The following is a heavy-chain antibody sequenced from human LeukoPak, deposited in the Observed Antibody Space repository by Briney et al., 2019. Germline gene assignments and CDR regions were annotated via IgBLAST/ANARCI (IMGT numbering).Heavy chain of an antibody. V-gene: IGHV4-61*02. CDR1: GGSISSGSYY. CDR3: ASSDFWSGYYTRFDY. CDR2: IYTSGST. Sequence: SQTLSLTCTVSGGSISSGSYYWSWIRQPAGKGPEWIGRIYTSGSTNYNPSLKSRVTISVDTSKNQFSLKLSSVTAADTAVYYCASSDFWSGYYTRFDYWGQGTLVTVSS. J-gene: IGHJ4*02. D-gene: IGHD3-3*01.